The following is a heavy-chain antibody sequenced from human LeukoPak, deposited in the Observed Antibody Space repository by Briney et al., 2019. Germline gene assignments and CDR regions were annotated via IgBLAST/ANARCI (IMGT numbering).Heavy chain of an antibody. Sequence: PGGSLRLSCAASGFTFSSYWMSWVRQAPGKGLEWVANIKQDGSEKYYVDSVKGRFTISRDNAKNSLYLQMNSLRAEDTAVYYCARDHYGSGYGSAFDYWGQGTLVTVSS. CDR3: ARDHYGSGYGSAFDY. D-gene: IGHD3-10*01. V-gene: IGHV3-7*03. CDR2: IKQDGSEK. CDR1: GFTFSSYW. J-gene: IGHJ4*02.